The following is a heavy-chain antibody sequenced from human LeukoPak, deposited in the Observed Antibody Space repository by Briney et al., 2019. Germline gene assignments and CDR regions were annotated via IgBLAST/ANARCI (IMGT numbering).Heavy chain of an antibody. D-gene: IGHD4/OR15-4a*01. CDR1: GDSISSYY. CDR2: IYYSGST. J-gene: IGHJ6*02. Sequence: SETLSLTCTVSGDSISSYYWSWIRQPPGKGLEWIGYIYYSGSTNYNPSLKSRVTISVDTSKNQFSLKLSSVTAADTAVYYCARSGLFYYYYGMDVWGQGTTVTVSS. CDR3: ARSGLFYYYYGMDV. V-gene: IGHV4-59*08.